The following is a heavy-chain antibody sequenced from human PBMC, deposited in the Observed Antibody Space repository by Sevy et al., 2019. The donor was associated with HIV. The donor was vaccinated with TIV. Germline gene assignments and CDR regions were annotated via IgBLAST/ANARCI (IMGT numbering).Heavy chain of an antibody. Sequence: GGSLRLSCAASGFTFSSYGMHWVRQAPGKGLEWVAFIRYDGSNKYYADSVKGRFTISRDNSKNTLYLQMNSLRAEDTAVYYCARVGGGGYYDPWSGYLEFDPWGQGTLVTVSS. J-gene: IGHJ5*02. V-gene: IGHV3-30*02. CDR3: ARVGGGGYYDPWSGYLEFDP. CDR2: IRYDGSNK. CDR1: GFTFSSYG. D-gene: IGHD3-3*01.